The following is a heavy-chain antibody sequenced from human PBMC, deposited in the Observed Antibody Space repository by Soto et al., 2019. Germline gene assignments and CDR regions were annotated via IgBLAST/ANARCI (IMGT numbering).Heavy chain of an antibody. CDR1: GFTFSSDA. J-gene: IGHJ4*02. Sequence: GGSLRLSCAASGFTFSSDAMSWVRQAPGKGLEWVSAITGSGGGTYYADSVKGRFTISRDNSKNTLYLQMNSLRADDTAVYYCGKVADSGYYTVGRWGQGTLVTVSS. CDR3: GKVADSGYYTVGR. D-gene: IGHD3-22*01. V-gene: IGHV3-23*01. CDR2: ITGSGGGT.